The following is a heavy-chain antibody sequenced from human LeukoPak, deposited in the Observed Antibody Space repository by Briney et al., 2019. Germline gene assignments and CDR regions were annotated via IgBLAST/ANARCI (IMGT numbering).Heavy chain of an antibody. CDR1: GFTFSSYS. CDR3: ARGTMFPYYFDY. Sequence: GGSLRLSCAASGFTFSSYSMKWVRQTPGKGLEWVSFISSSGSYIYYADSVRGRFTISRDNAKNSLYLQMNSLRAEDTAVYYCARGTMFPYYFDYWGQGTLVTVSS. J-gene: IGHJ4*02. V-gene: IGHV3-21*01. D-gene: IGHD3-10*02. CDR2: ISSSGSYI.